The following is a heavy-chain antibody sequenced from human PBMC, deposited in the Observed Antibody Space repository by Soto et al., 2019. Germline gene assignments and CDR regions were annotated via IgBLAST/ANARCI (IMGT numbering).Heavy chain of an antibody. Sequence: EASVKVSCKASGYTFTSYGISWVRQAPGQGLEWMGWISAYNGNTNYAQKLQGRVTMTTDTSTSTAYMELRSLRSDDTAVYYCARVPQWLPPLTVWYFDLWGRGTLVTVSS. CDR1: GYTFTSYG. D-gene: IGHD6-19*01. CDR3: ARVPQWLPPLTVWYFDL. V-gene: IGHV1-18*01. J-gene: IGHJ2*01. CDR2: ISAYNGNT.